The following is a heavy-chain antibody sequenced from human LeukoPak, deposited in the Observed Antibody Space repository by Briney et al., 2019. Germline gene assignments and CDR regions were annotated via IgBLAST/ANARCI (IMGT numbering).Heavy chain of an antibody. V-gene: IGHV3-48*03. J-gene: IGHJ4*02. CDR3: ARDSTGYSGYDYGY. Sequence: GGSLRLSCAASGYTFSSYEMNWVRQAPGKGLEWVSYISSSGSTIYYADSVKGRFTISRDNAKNSLYLQMNSLRAEDTAVYYCARDSTGYSGYDYGYWGQGTLVTVSS. CDR1: GYTFSSYE. D-gene: IGHD5-12*01. CDR2: ISSSGSTI.